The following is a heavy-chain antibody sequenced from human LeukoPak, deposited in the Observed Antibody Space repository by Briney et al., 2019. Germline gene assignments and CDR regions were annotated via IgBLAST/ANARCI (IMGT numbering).Heavy chain of an antibody. CDR3: ARYYYDILTGYSNWFDP. D-gene: IGHD3-9*01. J-gene: IGHJ5*02. Sequence: VASVKVSCKASGYTFTGYYMHLVRQAPGQGLEWMGWINPNSGGTNYAQKFQGRVTMTRDTSISTAYMELSRLRSDDTAVYYCARYYYDILTGYSNWFDPWGQGTLVTVSS. CDR1: GYTFTGYY. V-gene: IGHV1-2*02. CDR2: INPNSGGT.